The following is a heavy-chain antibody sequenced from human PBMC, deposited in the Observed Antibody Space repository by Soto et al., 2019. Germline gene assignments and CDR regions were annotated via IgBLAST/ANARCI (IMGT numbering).Heavy chain of an antibody. CDR2: ISYDGSNE. D-gene: IGHD3-10*01. Sequence: GGSLRLFCAASGFNFSSYGMHWVRQAPGKGLEWMAVISYDGSNEHYGDYVKGRFTISRDNSKNTLSLQINSLRAEDTAVYYCAKSITMVRGVMDVFDIWGLGTMVPVSS. CDR3: AKSITMVRGVMDVFDI. V-gene: IGHV3-30*18. J-gene: IGHJ3*02. CDR1: GFNFSSYG.